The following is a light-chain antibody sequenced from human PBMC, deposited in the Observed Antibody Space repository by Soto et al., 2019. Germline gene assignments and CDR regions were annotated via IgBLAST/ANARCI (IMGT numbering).Light chain of an antibody. CDR3: SSYTRSSASYV. CDR2: EVN. V-gene: IGLV2-14*01. Sequence: QSALTQPASVSGSPGQSITISFTGTSSDVGNYNYVSWFQQHPGKAPKLMIYEVNNRSSGVSDRCFGSKSGNTASLTISGVQAEDEADYYCSSYTRSSASYVFGTGTKLTVL. CDR1: SSDVGNYNY. J-gene: IGLJ1*01.